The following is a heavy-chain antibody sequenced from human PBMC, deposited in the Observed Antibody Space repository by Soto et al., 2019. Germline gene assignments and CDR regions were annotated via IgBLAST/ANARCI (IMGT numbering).Heavy chain of an antibody. V-gene: IGHV3-15*07. CDR3: TTDPVTMIVVVPSSG. CDR1: GFTFSNAW. Sequence: EVQLVESGGGLVKPGGSLRLSCAASGFTFSNAWMNWVRQAPGKGLEWVGSIKSKTDGGTTDYAAPVKGRFNISIDDSKNTLYLQMNSLKTEDTAVYYCTTDPVTMIVVVPSSGWGQGTLVTVSS. D-gene: IGHD3-22*01. CDR2: IKSKTDGGTT. J-gene: IGHJ4*02.